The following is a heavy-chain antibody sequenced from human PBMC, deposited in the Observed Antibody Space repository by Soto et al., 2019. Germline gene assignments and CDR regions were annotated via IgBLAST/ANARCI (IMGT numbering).Heavy chain of an antibody. CDR2: IYSGGST. CDR3: ARDRVESGYPEYFQH. D-gene: IGHD3-22*01. V-gene: IGHV3-53*01. J-gene: IGHJ1*01. Sequence: EVQLVESGGGLIQPGGSLRLSCAASGFTVSSNYMSWVRQAPGKELEWVSVIYSGGSTYYADSVKGRFTISRDNSKHKLYLQMNSLRAEDTAVYYCARDRVESGYPEYFQHWGQGTLVTVSS. CDR1: GFTVSSNY.